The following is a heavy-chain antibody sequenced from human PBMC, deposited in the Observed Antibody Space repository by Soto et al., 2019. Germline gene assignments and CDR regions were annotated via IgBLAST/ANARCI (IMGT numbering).Heavy chain of an antibody. D-gene: IGHD6-13*01. CDR3: ARVAPEYSSTPRRFDF. J-gene: IGHJ4*02. CDR2: ISGSGGSI. V-gene: IGHV3-23*01. Sequence: GGSLRLSCAASGFTFGIYAMSWVRQAPGKGLEWVSSISGSGGSIYYAHSVKGRFTISRDKTKNTLDLQMNSLRAEDTAVYHCARVAPEYSSTPRRFDFWGQGTLVTISS. CDR1: GFTFGIYA.